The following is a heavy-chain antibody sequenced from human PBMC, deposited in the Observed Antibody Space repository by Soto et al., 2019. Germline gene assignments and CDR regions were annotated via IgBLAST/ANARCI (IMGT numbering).Heavy chain of an antibody. CDR1: GFTFSSYG. V-gene: IGHV3-30*18. CDR2: ISHDGSNK. CDR3: AKDIFSKSGSFPGWFDP. D-gene: IGHD2-21*01. J-gene: IGHJ5*02. Sequence: GGSLRLSCAASGFTFSSYGMHWVRQAPGKGLEWVALISHDGSNKYYVDSVKGRFTISRDNSKNTLYVQMNSLRVEDTAVYYCAKDIFSKSGSFPGWFDPWGQGTLVTVSS.